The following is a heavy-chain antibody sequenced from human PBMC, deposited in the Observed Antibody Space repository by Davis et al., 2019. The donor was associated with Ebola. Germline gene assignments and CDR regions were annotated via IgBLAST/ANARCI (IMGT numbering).Heavy chain of an antibody. CDR1: GGSFSGYY. CDR2: INHSGST. Sequence: PSETLSLTCTVYGGSFSGYYWSRIRQPPGKGLEWIGEINHSGSTNYNPSLKSRVTISVDTSKNQFSLKLSSVTAADTAVYYCARDGSSSWYLDYWGQGTLVTVSS. J-gene: IGHJ4*02. V-gene: IGHV4-34*01. CDR3: ARDGSSSWYLDY. D-gene: IGHD6-13*01.